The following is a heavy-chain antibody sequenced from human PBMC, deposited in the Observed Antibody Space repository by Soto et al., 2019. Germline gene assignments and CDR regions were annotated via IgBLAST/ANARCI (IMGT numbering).Heavy chain of an antibody. Sequence: SETLSLTCTVSGGSISSSSYYWGWIRQPPGKGLEWIGSIYYSGSTYYNPSLKSRVTISVDTSKNQFSLKLSSVTAADTAVYYCARTTHSKFGELVYWFDPWGQGTLVTVSS. V-gene: IGHV4-39*01. CDR2: IYYSGST. CDR1: GGSISSSSYY. CDR3: ARTTHSKFGELVYWFDP. D-gene: IGHD3-10*01. J-gene: IGHJ5*02.